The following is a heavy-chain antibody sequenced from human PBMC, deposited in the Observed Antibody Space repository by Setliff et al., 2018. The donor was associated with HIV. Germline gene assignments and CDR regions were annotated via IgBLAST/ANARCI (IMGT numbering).Heavy chain of an antibody. CDR2: IWYDGTES. D-gene: IGHD4-17*01. V-gene: IGHV3-33*01. Sequence: PGGSLRLSCAASGFTFRTHGMHWVRQAPGKGLEWVAVIWYDGTESYYADSVRDRFTISRDNSNNTLYLVMNSLRVEDTGVYYCARGSGAYFFHYFDHWGQGTLVTVSS. CDR3: ARGSGAYFFHYFDH. J-gene: IGHJ4*02. CDR1: GFTFRTHG.